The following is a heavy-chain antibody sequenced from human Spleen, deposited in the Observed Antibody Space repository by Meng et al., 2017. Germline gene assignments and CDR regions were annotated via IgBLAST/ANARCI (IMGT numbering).Heavy chain of an antibody. CDR3: VRTSGNYFRWFDP. CDR1: GGPFRGYF. Sequence: QVQLQEWGDGLVEASETRDLTCAIFGGPFRGYFWSWIRKARGNGLEWIGEINHGGSTNYNPSLESRVTISADMSKSQFSLNLTSVTAADTAMYYCVRTSGNYFRWFDPWGQGTLVTVSS. D-gene: IGHD1-26*01. CDR2: INHGGST. J-gene: IGHJ5*02. V-gene: IGHV4-34*01.